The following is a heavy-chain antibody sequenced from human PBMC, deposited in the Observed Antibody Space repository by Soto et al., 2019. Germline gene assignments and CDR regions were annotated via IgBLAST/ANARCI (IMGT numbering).Heavy chain of an antibody. Sequence: QVKLQEAGPRLVKPSETLSLTCSVSGGSISSHSWNWIRQPPGRGLEWIGHVYSSGSTNYNPSLESRVTISVDTSKNQCSLKLTSLTAADTAVYYCARRVQANSAVVQGNWLDPWGQGTLVTVSS. CDR3: ARRVQANSAVVQGNWLDP. D-gene: IGHD5-18*01. J-gene: IGHJ5*02. CDR2: VYSSGST. V-gene: IGHV4-59*08. CDR1: GGSISSHS.